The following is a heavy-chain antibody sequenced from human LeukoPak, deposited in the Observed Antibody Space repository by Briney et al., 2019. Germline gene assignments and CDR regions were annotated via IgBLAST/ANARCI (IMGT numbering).Heavy chain of an antibody. Sequence: PGGSLRLSCAASGFTFSSYGMSWVRQAPGKGLEWVSAISGSGGSTYYADSVKGRFTISRDYSKNTLYLQMNSLRAEDTAVYYCARGPRFGELLWHWFDPWGQGTLVTVSS. CDR2: ISGSGGST. CDR1: GFTFSSYG. V-gene: IGHV3-23*01. CDR3: ARGPRFGELLWHWFDP. J-gene: IGHJ5*02. D-gene: IGHD3-10*01.